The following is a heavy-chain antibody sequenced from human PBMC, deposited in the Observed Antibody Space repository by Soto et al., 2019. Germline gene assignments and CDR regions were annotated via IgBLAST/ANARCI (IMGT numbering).Heavy chain of an antibody. CDR3: ARDSAEVGAIRRADY. CDR1: GYTFTSYG. Sequence: QVQLVQSGAEVKKPGASVKVSCKASGYTFTSYGISWVRQAPGQGLERMGWISAYNGNTNYAQKLQGRVTMTADTSTSTAYMELRSLRADDTAVYYCARDSAEVGAIRRADYWGQGTLVTVSS. J-gene: IGHJ4*02. CDR2: ISAYNGNT. V-gene: IGHV1-18*01. D-gene: IGHD1-26*01.